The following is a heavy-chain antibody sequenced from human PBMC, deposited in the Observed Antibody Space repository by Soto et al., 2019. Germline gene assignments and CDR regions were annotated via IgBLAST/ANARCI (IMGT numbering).Heavy chain of an antibody. CDR1: GFTFSSYW. J-gene: IGHJ4*02. V-gene: IGHV3-74*01. Sequence: EVQLVESGGGLVQPGGSLRLSCAASGFTFSSYWMHWVRHAPGKGLVWVSRIDTDGSSTTYADSVKGRFTISRDNAKNTLYLQMNSLRAEDTAVYYCARDSYHDFWSGYYIFGYWGQGTLVTVSS. CDR3: ARDSYHDFWSGYYIFGY. CDR2: IDTDGSST. D-gene: IGHD3-3*01.